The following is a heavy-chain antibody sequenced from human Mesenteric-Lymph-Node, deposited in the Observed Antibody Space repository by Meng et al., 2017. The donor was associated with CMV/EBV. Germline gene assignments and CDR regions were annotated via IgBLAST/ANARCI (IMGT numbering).Heavy chain of an antibody. V-gene: IGHV3-30*19. CDR3: AREGGTTYYYGKDV. CDR2: ISYDGSIK. Sequence: GGSLRLSCAASGFTFSSYGMHWVRQATGKGLEWVALISYDGSIKYYADSVRGRFSISRDNSRNTLYLQMDSLRAGDTAVYYCAREGGTTYYYGKDVWGQGTTVTVSS. J-gene: IGHJ6*02. D-gene: IGHD1-14*01. CDR1: GFTFSSYG.